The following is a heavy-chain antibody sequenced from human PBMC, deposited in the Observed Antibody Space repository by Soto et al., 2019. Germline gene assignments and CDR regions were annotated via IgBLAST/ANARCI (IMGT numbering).Heavy chain of an antibody. D-gene: IGHD3-10*01. V-gene: IGHV1-69*04. CDR3: ARDRYAYGSGSTIDY. CDR1: GGTFSSFP. Sequence: QVQLVQSGAEVKKPGSSVKVSCKASGGTFSSFPVSWVRQAPGQGLEWMGRIVPILGVPNYAQRFQGRVTLTADKGTDTVHMELTSLRSEDTAVYSCARDRYAYGSGSTIDYWGQGTLITVSA. J-gene: IGHJ4*02. CDR2: IVPILGVP.